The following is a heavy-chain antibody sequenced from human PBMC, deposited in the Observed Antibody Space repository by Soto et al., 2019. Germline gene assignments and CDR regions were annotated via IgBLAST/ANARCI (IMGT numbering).Heavy chain of an antibody. J-gene: IGHJ6*02. CDR1: GFDASVNY. Sequence: EVQLVESGGTLVQPGESLRLSCAASGFDASVNYMTWVRQTPGKGLEWVSAINAGGSTFYADSVKGRFTISRDNSKNTLFLQMNSLRVEDTAKYYCVRENYYYGMDVWGQGTAVTVSS. CDR3: VRENYYYGMDV. V-gene: IGHV3-66*01. CDR2: INAGGST.